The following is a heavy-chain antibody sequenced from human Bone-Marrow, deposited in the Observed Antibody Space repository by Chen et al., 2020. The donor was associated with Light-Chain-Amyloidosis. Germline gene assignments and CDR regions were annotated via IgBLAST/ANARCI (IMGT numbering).Heavy chain of an antibody. CDR2: IYPDDSDA. CDR3: ARRRDGYNFDY. Sequence: EVQLEQSGPEVKKPGESLKISCKGPGYPFPNYWIGWLRQMPGKGLVWMGVIYPDDSDARYSPSFEGQVTISADKSIPTAYLQWRSLKASDTAMYYCARRRDGYNFDYWGQGTLVTVSS. V-gene: IGHV5-51*01. J-gene: IGHJ4*02. D-gene: IGHD5-12*01. CDR1: GYPFPNYW.